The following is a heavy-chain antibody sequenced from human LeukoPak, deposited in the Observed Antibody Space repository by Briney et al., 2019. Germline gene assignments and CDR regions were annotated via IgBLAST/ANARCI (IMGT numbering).Heavy chain of an antibody. D-gene: IGHD6-19*01. V-gene: IGHV3-23*01. Sequence: PGGSLGLSCAASGFTFSSYAMNWVRQAPGKGLGWVSGINSAGGGTHYADSVKGRFTISRDNSKSTVYLQMNTLRAEGTAVYYCAKPLRGWYDFDYWGQGALVTVSS. J-gene: IGHJ4*02. CDR1: GFTFSSYA. CDR3: AKPLRGWYDFDY. CDR2: INSAGGGT.